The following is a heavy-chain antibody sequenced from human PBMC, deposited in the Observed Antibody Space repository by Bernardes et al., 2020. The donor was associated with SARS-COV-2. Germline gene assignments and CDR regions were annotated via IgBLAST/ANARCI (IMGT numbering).Heavy chain of an antibody. CDR2: ISGSSSYI. Sequence: GGSLRLSCAASGFTFSDYSMNWVRQAPGKGLEWVSSISGSSSYIFYVDSVKGRFTISRDNAKNSLYLQMNSLRVEDTAVYYCLRGLPVNPVSLAVYWGQGTLVTVSS. V-gene: IGHV3-21*01. J-gene: IGHJ4*02. CDR3: LRGLPVNPVSLAVY. CDR1: GFTFSDYS. D-gene: IGHD2-2*01.